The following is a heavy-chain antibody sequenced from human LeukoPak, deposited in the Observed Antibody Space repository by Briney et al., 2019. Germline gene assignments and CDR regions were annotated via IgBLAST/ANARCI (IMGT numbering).Heavy chain of an antibody. CDR1: GGSISSYY. CDR2: IYYSGST. J-gene: IGHJ4*02. V-gene: IGHV4-59*01. CDR3: ARGDDYFDY. Sequence: PSETLSLTCTVSGGSISSYYWSWIRQPPGKGLEWIGYIYYSGSTNYNPSLKSRVTISVDTSKNQFSLKLSSVTAADTAVYYCARGDDYFDYWGQGTLVTVSS.